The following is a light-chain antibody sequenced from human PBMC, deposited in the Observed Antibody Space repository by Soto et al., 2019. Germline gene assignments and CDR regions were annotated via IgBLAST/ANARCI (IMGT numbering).Light chain of an antibody. CDR3: AAWNDSLNGRYV. V-gene: IGLV1-44*01. CDR2: SNN. J-gene: IGLJ1*01. Sequence: QSALTQPPSASGTPGQRVIISCSGSSSHIGSNTVNWYQQLPGTAPKLLIYSNNQRPSGVPDRFSGSKSGTSASLAISGLQSEDEAYYYCAAWNDSLNGRYVFGTGTRSPS. CDR1: SSHIGSNT.